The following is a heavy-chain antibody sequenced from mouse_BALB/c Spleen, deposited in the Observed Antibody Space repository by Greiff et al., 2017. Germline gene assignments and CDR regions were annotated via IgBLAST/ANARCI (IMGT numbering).Heavy chain of an antibody. CDR2: INPYNDGT. CDR1: GYTFTSYV. Sequence: VQLQQSGPELVKPGASVKMSCKASGYTFTSYVMHWVKQKPGQGLEWIGYINPYNDGTKYNEKFKGKATLTSDKSSSTAYMELSSLTSEDSAVYYCARSTTVVATDYWGQGTTLTVSS. V-gene: IGHV1-14*01. CDR3: ARSTTVVATDY. J-gene: IGHJ2*01. D-gene: IGHD1-1*01.